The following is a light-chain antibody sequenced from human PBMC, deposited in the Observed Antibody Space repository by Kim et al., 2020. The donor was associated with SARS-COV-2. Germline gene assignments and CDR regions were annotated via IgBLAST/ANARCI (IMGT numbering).Light chain of an antibody. CDR2: DAS. CDR1: QSISSY. J-gene: IGKJ2*01. V-gene: IGKV3-11*01. CDR3: QQRET. Sequence: SLFPWETATLCCRACQSISSYLNWYQQKAGQAPRLLIYDASNWATGIPARFSGSGSETDFTLTISSLEPEDFAIYYCQQRETFGQGTNLEIK.